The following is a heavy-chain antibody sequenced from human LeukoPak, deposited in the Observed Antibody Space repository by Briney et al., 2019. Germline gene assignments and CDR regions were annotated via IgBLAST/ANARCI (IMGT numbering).Heavy chain of an antibody. CDR2: IWNDGRNK. Sequence: GRSLRLSCAASGFTLSRYGMHWVRQAPGKGLEWVAVIWNDGRNKYYADSVKGRFTISRDNSKNTVYLQMNSLRAEDTAVYYCARVEDYYDSSGPDYWGQGTLVTVSS. V-gene: IGHV3-33*01. D-gene: IGHD3-22*01. CDR3: ARVEDYYDSSGPDY. CDR1: GFTLSRYG. J-gene: IGHJ4*02.